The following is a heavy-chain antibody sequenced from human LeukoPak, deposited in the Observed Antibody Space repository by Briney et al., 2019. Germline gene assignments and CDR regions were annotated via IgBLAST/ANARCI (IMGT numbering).Heavy chain of an antibody. V-gene: IGHV3-23*01. J-gene: IGHJ4*02. D-gene: IGHD3-10*01. CDR3: AIFPGGSGCKYYFDY. CDR1: GFTFSKYA. Sequence: PGGSLRLSCAASGFTFSKYAMIWVRQAPGKGLEWVSAISGSGGSTYYADSVKGRFTISRDNSKNTLYLQMNSLRAEDTAVYYCAIFPGGSGCKYYFDYWGQGTLVTVSS. CDR2: ISGSGGST.